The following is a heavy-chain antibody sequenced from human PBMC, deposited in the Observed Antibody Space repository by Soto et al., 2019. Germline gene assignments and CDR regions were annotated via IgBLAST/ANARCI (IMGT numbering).Heavy chain of an antibody. D-gene: IGHD5-18*01. CDR2: ISGSGGST. Sequence: GGSLRLSCAASGFTFSSYAMSWVRQAPGKGLEWVSAISGSGGSTYYADSVKGRFTISRDISKNTLYLQMNSLRAEDTSVYYCAKDPLGTAMVMFDYWGQGTLVTVSS. CDR3: AKDPLGTAMVMFDY. J-gene: IGHJ4*02. V-gene: IGHV3-23*01. CDR1: GFTFSSYA.